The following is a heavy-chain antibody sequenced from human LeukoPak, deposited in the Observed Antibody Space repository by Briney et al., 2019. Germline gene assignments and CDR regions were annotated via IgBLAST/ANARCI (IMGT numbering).Heavy chain of an antibody. CDR1: GFTFSSYW. Sequence: GGSLRLSCAASGFTFSSYWMTWVRQAPGKGLEWVASIKGDGSTKFYVDSLKGRFTISRDDAKNSLYLQMNSLRGEDTALYYCARWVITPYYGMDVWGQGTTVTVSS. CDR3: ARWVITPYYGMDV. D-gene: IGHD3-16*01. J-gene: IGHJ6*02. V-gene: IGHV3-7*05. CDR2: IKGDGSTK.